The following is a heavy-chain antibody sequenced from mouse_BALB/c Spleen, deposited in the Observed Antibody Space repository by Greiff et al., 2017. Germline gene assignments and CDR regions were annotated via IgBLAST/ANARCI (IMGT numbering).Heavy chain of an antibody. CDR3: ARDYDVLDY. CDR2: ISYSGST. D-gene: IGHD2-4*01. V-gene: IGHV3-2*02. CDR1: GYSITSDYA. Sequence: EVKLQESGPGLVKPSQSLSLTCTVTGYSITSDYAWNWIRQFPGNKLEWMGYISYSGSTSYNPSLKSRISITRDTSKNQFFLQLNSVTTEDTATYYCARDYDVLDYWGQGTSVTVSS. J-gene: IGHJ4*01.